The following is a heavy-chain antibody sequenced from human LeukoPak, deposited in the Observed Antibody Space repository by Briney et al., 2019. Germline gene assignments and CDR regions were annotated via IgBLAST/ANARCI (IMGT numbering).Heavy chain of an antibody. D-gene: IGHD3-9*01. Sequence: GASVKVSCKASGGTFSSYAISWVRQAPGQGLEWMGGIIPIFGTANYAQKLQGRVTMTTDTSTSTAYMELRSLRSDVTAVYYCARVRPDDILTGYPSEFDYWGQGTLVTVSS. CDR1: GGTFSSYA. J-gene: IGHJ4*02. CDR3: ARVRPDDILTGYPSEFDY. CDR2: IIPIFGTA. V-gene: IGHV1-69*05.